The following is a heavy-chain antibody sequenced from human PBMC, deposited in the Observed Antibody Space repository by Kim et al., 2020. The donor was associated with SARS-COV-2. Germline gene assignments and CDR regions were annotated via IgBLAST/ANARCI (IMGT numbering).Heavy chain of an antibody. V-gene: IGHV3-23*01. CDR1: GFTFSNYA. Sequence: GGSLRLSCAASGFTFSNYAMSWVRQTPGKGLEWVSTVSNSGGRTFYADSVKGRFTISRDNPKNTLSLQMNSLRGEDTAVYYCAKAHSGDCYDYWGQGTLVTVSS. J-gene: IGHJ4*02. D-gene: IGHD1-26*01. CDR2: VSNSGGRT. CDR3: AKAHSGDCYDY.